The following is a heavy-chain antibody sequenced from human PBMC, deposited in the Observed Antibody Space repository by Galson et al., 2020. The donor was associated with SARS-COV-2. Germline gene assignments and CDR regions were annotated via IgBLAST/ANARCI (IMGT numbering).Heavy chain of an antibody. V-gene: IGHV4-59*13. J-gene: IGHJ2*01. Sequence: ESLKISCVASGFTFSDYTMIWVRQAPGKGLEWIGYIYYSGSTNYNPSLKSRVTISVDTSKNQFSLKLSSVTAADTAVYYCARGFDLWGRGTLVTVSS. CDR2: IYYSGST. CDR3: ARGFDL. CDR1: GFTFSDYT.